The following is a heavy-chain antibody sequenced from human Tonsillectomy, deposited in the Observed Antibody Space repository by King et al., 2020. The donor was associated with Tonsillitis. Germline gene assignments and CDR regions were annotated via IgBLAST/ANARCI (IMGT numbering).Heavy chain of an antibody. CDR3: ARAGYYDSSGYYYFALDI. Sequence: QLQESGPGLVKPSETLSLTCTVSGGSISSYHWSWIRQPPGKGLEWIGYIHYRGSTNSNPSLKSRVTISVDTSKNQFSLKLTSVTAADTAVYYCARAGYYDSSGYYYFALDIWGQGTMGTVSS. CDR1: GGSISSYH. J-gene: IGHJ3*02. CDR2: IHYRGST. V-gene: IGHV4-59*01. D-gene: IGHD3-22*01.